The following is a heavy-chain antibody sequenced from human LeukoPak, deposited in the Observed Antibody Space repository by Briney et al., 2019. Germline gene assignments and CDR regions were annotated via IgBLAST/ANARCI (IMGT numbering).Heavy chain of an antibody. CDR3: ARVGSEYSSSWYAPGRYYYYMDV. Sequence: ASVKVSCKASGYTFTNYDINWVRQATGQGLEWMGWMNPNSGNTGYAQKFQGRVTITRNTSISTAYMELSSLRSEDTAVYYCARVGSEYSSSWYAPGRYYYYMDVWGKGTTVTVSS. CDR1: GYTFTNYD. CDR2: MNPNSGNT. V-gene: IGHV1-8*03. D-gene: IGHD6-13*01. J-gene: IGHJ6*03.